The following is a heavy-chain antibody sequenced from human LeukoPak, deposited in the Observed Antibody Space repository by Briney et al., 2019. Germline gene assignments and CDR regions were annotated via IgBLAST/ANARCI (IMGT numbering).Heavy chain of an antibody. V-gene: IGHV3-21*01. J-gene: IGHJ3*02. CDR3: ARDDPIAARRAFDI. CDR2: ISSSSSYI. D-gene: IGHD6-6*01. CDR1: GFTFSSYS. Sequence: GGSLRLSCAASGFTFSSYSMNWVRQAPGKGLEWVSSISSSSSYIYYADSVKGRFTISRDNAKNSLYLQMNSLRAEDTAVYYCARDDPIAARRAFDIWGQGTMLTVSS.